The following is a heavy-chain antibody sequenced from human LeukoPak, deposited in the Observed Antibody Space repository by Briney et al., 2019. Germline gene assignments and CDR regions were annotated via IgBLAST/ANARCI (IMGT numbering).Heavy chain of an antibody. J-gene: IGHJ4*02. V-gene: IGHV1-2*02. CDR1: GYTFTSYD. D-gene: IGHD3-3*01. CDR2: INPNSGGT. CDR3: ARRFWSGYSDY. Sequence: ASVKVSCKASGYTFTSYDINWVRQATGQGLEWMGWINPNSGGTNYAQKFQGRVTMTRDTSISTAYMELSRLRSDDTAVYYCARRFWSGYSDYWGQGTLVTVSS.